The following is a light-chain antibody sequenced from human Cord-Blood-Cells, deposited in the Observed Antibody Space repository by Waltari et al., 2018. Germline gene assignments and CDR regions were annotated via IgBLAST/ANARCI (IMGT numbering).Light chain of an antibody. CDR2: DVS. J-gene: IGLJ3*02. CDR3: SSYTSSSTRV. CDR1: SSDVGGYNY. Sequence: SDLTQPASVSGSPGQSITISCTGTSSDVGGYNYVSWYQQHPGKAPKLMIYDVSNRPSGVSNRCSGSKSGNTAYLTISWLQAEDEADYYCSSYTSSSTRVFGGGTKRTVL. V-gene: IGLV2-14*01.